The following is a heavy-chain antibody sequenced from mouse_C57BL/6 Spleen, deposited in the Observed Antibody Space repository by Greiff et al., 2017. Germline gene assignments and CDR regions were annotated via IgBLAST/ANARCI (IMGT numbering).Heavy chain of an antibody. D-gene: IGHD1-1*01. J-gene: IGHJ3*01. CDR3: ARSAYGSSYWFAY. Sequence: QVQLQQPGTELVKPGASVKLSCKASGYTFTSYWLHWVKQRPGQGLELIGNINPSNCCTNYNEKFKSKSTLTVDKSSRTAYMQLSSLTSEDSAVYYCARSAYGSSYWFAYWGKGTLVTVSA. CDR1: GYTFTSYW. CDR2: INPSNCCT. V-gene: IGHV1-53*01.